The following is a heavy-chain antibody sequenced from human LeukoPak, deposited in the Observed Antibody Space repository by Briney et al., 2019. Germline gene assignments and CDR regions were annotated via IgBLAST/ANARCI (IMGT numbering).Heavy chain of an antibody. Sequence: GESLKISCKGSGYSFTSYWIGWVRQMPGKGLEWMGIIYPGDSDTRYSPSFQGQVTISADKSISTAYLQWSSLKASDTAIYYCAICTGSYYGSGSYEFDYWGQGTLVTVSS. CDR1: GYSFTSYW. V-gene: IGHV5-51*01. CDR3: AICTGSYYGSGSYEFDY. CDR2: IYPGDSDT. D-gene: IGHD3-10*01. J-gene: IGHJ4*02.